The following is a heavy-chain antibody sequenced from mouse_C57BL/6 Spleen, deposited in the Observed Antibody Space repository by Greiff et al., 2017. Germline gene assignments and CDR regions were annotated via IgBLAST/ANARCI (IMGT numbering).Heavy chain of an antibody. CDR3: ARGDYDEAWFAY. Sequence: VQLQQSVAELVRPGASVTLSCTASGFNIKNTYMHWVKQRPEQGLAWIGRIDPANGNTKYAPKFQGKATITADTSSNTAYLQLSSLTSEDTAIYCCARGDYDEAWFAYWGQGTLVTVSA. J-gene: IGHJ3*01. V-gene: IGHV14-3*01. CDR2: IDPANGNT. CDR1: GFNIKNTY. D-gene: IGHD2-4*01.